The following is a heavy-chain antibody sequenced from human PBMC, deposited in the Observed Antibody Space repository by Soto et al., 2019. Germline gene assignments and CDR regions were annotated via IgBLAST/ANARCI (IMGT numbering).Heavy chain of an antibody. Sequence: GASVKVSCKASGFTFTSSAVQWVRQARGQRLEWIGWNVVGSGNTNYAQKFQERVTITRDMSTSTAYMELSSLRSEDTAVYYCATGYCSSTSCYFVGGDHPPDAFDIWGQGTMVTLSS. CDR1: GFTFTSSA. CDR2: NVVGSGNT. D-gene: IGHD2-2*01. J-gene: IGHJ3*02. CDR3: ATGYCSSTSCYFVGGDHPPDAFDI. V-gene: IGHV1-58*01.